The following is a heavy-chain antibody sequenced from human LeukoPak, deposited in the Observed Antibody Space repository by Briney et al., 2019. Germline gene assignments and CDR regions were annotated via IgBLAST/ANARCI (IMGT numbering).Heavy chain of an antibody. Sequence: PSETLSLTCTVSGGSISSYYWSWIRQPPGKGLEWIGYIYYSGSTNYNPSLKSRVTISVDTSKNQFSLKLSSVTAADTAVYYCARHGSDYGDYVPSLVFLDYWGQGTLVTVSS. CDR2: IYYSGST. J-gene: IGHJ4*02. D-gene: IGHD4-17*01. CDR1: GGSISSYY. V-gene: IGHV4-59*08. CDR3: ARHGSDYGDYVPSLVFLDY.